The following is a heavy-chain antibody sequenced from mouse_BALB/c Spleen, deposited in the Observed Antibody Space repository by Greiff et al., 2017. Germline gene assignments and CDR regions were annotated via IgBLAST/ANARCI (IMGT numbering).Heavy chain of an antibody. CDR2: ICSGGSYT. D-gene: IGHD3-1*01. Sequence: DVQLVESGGDLVKPGGSLKLSCAASGFTFSSYGMSWVRQTPDKRLEWVATICSGGSYTYYPDSVKGRFTISRNNAKNTLYLQMSSLKSEDTAMYCCARQRHPELRCFAYRGQGNLVTVSA. V-gene: IGHV5-6*01. J-gene: IGHJ3*01. CDR1: GFTFSSYG. CDR3: ARQRHPELRCFAY.